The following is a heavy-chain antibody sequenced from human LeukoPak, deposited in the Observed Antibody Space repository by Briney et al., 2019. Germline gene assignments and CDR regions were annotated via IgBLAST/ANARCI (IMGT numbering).Heavy chain of an antibody. CDR3: ASRDGYNYPY. CDR2: MNYRGTT. Sequence: ASETLSLTCSVSGASIRDKSYFWAWIRQTPGMQLDWIATMNYRGTTRYNPSLHSRVTISADTSSNTFSLKVDSVTAADTAVYYCASRDGYNYPYWGQGTLVTVSS. V-gene: IGHV4-39*07. D-gene: IGHD5-24*01. J-gene: IGHJ4*02. CDR1: GASIRDKSYF.